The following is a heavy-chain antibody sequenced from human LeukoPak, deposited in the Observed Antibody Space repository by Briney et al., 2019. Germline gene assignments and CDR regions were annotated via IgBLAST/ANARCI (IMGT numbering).Heavy chain of an antibody. D-gene: IGHD3-10*01. CDR1: GFTFTSYA. J-gene: IGHJ4*02. CDR2: ITGSGGST. Sequence: GGSLRLSCAASGFTFTSYAMNWVRQAPGKGLEWVSAITGSGGSTYYADSVKGRFTISRHNSKNTLYLQMNSLRAEDTAVYYCAKDGPVYYYASGSPDYWGQGTLVTVS. V-gene: IGHV3-23*01. CDR3: AKDGPVYYYASGSPDY.